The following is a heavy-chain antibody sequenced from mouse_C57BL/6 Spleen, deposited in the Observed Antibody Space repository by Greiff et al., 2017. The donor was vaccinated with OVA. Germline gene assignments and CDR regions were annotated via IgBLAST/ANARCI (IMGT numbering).Heavy chain of an antibody. CDR3: ARGYYGN. CDR1: GYSITSGYY. J-gene: IGHJ2*01. D-gene: IGHD1-1*01. CDR2: ISYDGSN. Sequence: EVQLQQSGPGLVKPSQSLSLTCSVTGYSITSGYYWNWIRQFPGNKLEWMGYISYDGSNNYNPSLKNRISITRDTSKNQFFLKLNSVTTEDTATYYCARGYYGNWGQGTTLTVSS. V-gene: IGHV3-6*01.